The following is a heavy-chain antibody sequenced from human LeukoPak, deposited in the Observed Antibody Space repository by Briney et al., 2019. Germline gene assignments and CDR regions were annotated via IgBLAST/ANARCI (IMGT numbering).Heavy chain of an antibody. Sequence: SETLSLTCTVSGGSISSSSYYWGWIRQPPGKGLEWIGSIYYSGITHYNPSLKSRVTISVDTSKNQFSLKLSSVTAADTAVYYCAKGAYYADWGQGALVTVSS. D-gene: IGHD3-3*01. CDR3: AKGAYYAD. V-gene: IGHV4-39*07. CDR1: GGSISSSSYY. J-gene: IGHJ4*02. CDR2: IYYSGIT.